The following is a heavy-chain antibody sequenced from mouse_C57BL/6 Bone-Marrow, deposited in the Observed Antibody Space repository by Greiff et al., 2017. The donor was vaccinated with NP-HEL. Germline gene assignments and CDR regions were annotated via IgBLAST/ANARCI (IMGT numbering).Heavy chain of an antibody. J-gene: IGHJ2*01. D-gene: IGHD2-4*01. CDR1: GYTFTSYW. CDR2: IYPSDSET. V-gene: IGHV1-61*01. CDR3: ARFAMITFDY. Sequence: QVQLQQPGAELVRPGSSVKLSCKASGYTFTSYWMDWVKQRPGQGLEWIGNIYPSDSETHYNQKFKDKATLTVDKSSSTAYMQLSSLTSEDSAVYYCARFAMITFDYWGQGTTLTVSS.